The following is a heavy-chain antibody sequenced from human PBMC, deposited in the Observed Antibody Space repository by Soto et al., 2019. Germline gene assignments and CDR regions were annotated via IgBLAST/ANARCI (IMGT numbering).Heavy chain of an antibody. Sequence: EVQLVESGGGLVKPGGSLRLSCAASGFTFSNAWMSWVRQAPGKGLEWVGRIKSKTDGGTTDYAASVKGRFTISRDDSKNTLYLQMNSLKTEDTAVYYCTTTDYYDSSGAKWFDPWGQGTLVTVSS. V-gene: IGHV3-15*01. CDR2: IKSKTDGGTT. J-gene: IGHJ5*02. CDR3: TTTDYYDSSGAKWFDP. CDR1: GFTFSNAW. D-gene: IGHD3-22*01.